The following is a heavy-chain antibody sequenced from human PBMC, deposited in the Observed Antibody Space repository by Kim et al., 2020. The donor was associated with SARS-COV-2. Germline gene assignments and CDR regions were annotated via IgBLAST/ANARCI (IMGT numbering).Heavy chain of an antibody. Sequence: LSLTCAASGFTFNKYGMHWVRQAPGKGLEWVAVIWYDGSKKYYADSVKGRFTISRDNSKNTLYLQMNSLRAEDTAVYYCAREVDIVVVPAAPYFDYWGQGTLVTVSS. D-gene: IGHD2-2*01. CDR2: IWYDGSKK. V-gene: IGHV3-33*01. CDR1: GFTFNKYG. J-gene: IGHJ4*02. CDR3: AREVDIVVVPAAPYFDY.